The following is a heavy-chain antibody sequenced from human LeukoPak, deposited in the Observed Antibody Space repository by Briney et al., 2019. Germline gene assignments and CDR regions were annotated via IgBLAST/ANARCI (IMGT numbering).Heavy chain of an antibody. D-gene: IGHD3-3*01. CDR1: GFTFDDYA. J-gene: IGHJ4*02. CDR2: ISWNSGSI. Sequence: GRSLRLSCAASGFTFDDYAMHWVRQAPGKGLEWVSGISWNSGSIGYADSVKGRFTISRDNAKNSLYLQMNSLRAEDTAVYYCARKTEITIFGVVIKLFDYWGQGTLVTVSS. CDR3: ARKTEITIFGVVIKLFDY. V-gene: IGHV3-9*01.